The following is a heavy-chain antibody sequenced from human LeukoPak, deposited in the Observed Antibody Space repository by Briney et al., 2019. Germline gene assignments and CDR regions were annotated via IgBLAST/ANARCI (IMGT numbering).Heavy chain of an antibody. CDR3: ARVHRSFLRSLTNSGSWWDYYFDY. CDR1: GYTFTGYY. Sequence: GASVKVSCKASGYTFTGYYMHWVRQAPGQGLEWMGWINPNSGGTNYAQKFQGWVTMTRDTSISTAYMELSRLRSDDTAVYYCARVHRSFLRSLTNSGSWWDYYFDYWGQGTLVTVSS. J-gene: IGHJ4*02. V-gene: IGHV1-2*04. CDR2: INPNSGGT. D-gene: IGHD3-3*01.